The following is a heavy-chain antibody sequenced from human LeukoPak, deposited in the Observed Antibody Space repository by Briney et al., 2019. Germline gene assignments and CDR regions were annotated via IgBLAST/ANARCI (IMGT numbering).Heavy chain of an antibody. Sequence: SETLSLTCTVSGGSISNSSYYWGWIRQSPGKGLEWIGSIYYSGSTYYNPSLKSRVTISVDTSKNQFSLKLSSVTAADTAVYYCAREPYYDILTGYYPFDYWGQGTLVTVSS. J-gene: IGHJ4*02. CDR3: AREPYYDILTGYYPFDY. V-gene: IGHV4-39*07. D-gene: IGHD3-9*01. CDR2: IYYSGST. CDR1: GGSISNSSYY.